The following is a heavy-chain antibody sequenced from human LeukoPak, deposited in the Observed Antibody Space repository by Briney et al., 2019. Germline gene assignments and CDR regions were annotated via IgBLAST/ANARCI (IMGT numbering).Heavy chain of an antibody. CDR1: VGSISSSSYY. V-gene: IGHV4-39*07. CDR3: ARVEGVTIKFDAPFDY. D-gene: IGHD3-22*01. CDR2: IYYSGST. Sequence: PSETLSLTCTVSVGSISSSSYYWGWIRQPPGKGLEWIGTIYYSGSTYYNPSLKSRVTISVDTSKNQFSLKLNSVTAADTAVYYCARVEGVTIKFDAPFDYWGQGTLVTVSS. J-gene: IGHJ4*02.